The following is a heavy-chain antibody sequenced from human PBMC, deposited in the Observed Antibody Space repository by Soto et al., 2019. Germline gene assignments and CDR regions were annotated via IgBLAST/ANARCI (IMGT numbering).Heavy chain of an antibody. CDR1: GFTFSSYA. V-gene: IGHV3-23*01. Sequence: EVQLLESGGGLVQPGGSLRLSCAASGFTFSSYAMSWVRQAPGKGLEWVSSVSGNGDDTHYAGSVKGRFTISRDTSKNTLYLQMNSLRAEDTAIYYCAKAHTNDWAIPDAFDIWGQGTMVTVSA. D-gene: IGHD3-9*01. CDR2: VSGNGDDT. J-gene: IGHJ3*02. CDR3: AKAHTNDWAIPDAFDI.